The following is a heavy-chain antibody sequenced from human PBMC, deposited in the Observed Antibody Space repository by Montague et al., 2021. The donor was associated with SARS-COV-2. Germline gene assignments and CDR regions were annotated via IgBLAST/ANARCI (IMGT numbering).Heavy chain of an antibody. V-gene: IGHV4-39*01. J-gene: IGHJ4*02. CDR2: IHSSGST. Sequence: SETLSLTCTVAGGSISSGSYYWGWIRQPPGKGREWIGNIHSSGSTYYKSRFTISVDTSKNQFSLKVTSVTATDTAVYYCARRLGGSGWLDYWGQGTLVTVSS. CDR3: ARRLGGSGWLDY. D-gene: IGHD6-25*01. CDR1: GGSISSGSYY.